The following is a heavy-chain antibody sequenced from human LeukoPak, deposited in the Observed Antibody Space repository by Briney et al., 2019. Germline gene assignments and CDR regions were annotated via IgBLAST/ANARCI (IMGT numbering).Heavy chain of an antibody. CDR1: GFTFSSYE. CDR3: ARAGVSSSAGYYYMDV. J-gene: IGHJ6*03. V-gene: IGHV3-21*05. Sequence: GGSLRLSCAASGFTFSSYEINWVRQAPGMGLEWISYISSSSSYIYYADSVKGRFTISRDNAKNSLYLQMNSLRAEDTAVYYCARAGVSSSAGYYYMDVWGKGTTVTISS. CDR2: ISSSSSYI. D-gene: IGHD6-13*01.